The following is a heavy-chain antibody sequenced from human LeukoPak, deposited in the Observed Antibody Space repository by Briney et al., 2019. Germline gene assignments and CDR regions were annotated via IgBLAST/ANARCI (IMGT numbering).Heavy chain of an antibody. CDR2: ISAYNGNT. CDR3: ARASPLYSVRPWFDP. Sequence: GASVKVSCKASGYTFTSYGISWVRQAPGQGLEWMGWISAYNGNTNYAQKLQGRVTMTTDTSTSTAYMELRSLRSDDTAVYYCARASPLYSVRPWFDPRGQGTLVTVSS. CDR1: GYTFTSYG. D-gene: IGHD5-18*01. V-gene: IGHV1-18*01. J-gene: IGHJ5*02.